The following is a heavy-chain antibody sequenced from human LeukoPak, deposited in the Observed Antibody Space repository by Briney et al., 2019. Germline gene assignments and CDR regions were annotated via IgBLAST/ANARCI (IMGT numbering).Heavy chain of an antibody. CDR1: GFTFSSYA. CDR3: AKDERSSSSGWYYETQYYYGMDV. J-gene: IGHJ6*02. V-gene: IGHV3-23*01. CDR2: ISGSGGST. Sequence: GGSLRLSCAASGFTFSSYAMSWVRQAPGKGLEWVSAISGSGGSTYYADSVKGRFTISRDNSKNTLYLQMNSLRAEDTDVYYCAKDERSSSSGWYYETQYYYGMDVWGQGTTVTVSS. D-gene: IGHD6-19*01.